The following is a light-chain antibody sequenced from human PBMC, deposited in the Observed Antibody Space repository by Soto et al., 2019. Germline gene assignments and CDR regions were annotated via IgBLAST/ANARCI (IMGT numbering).Light chain of an antibody. J-gene: IGKJ3*01. CDR3: QHYGYSPFT. CDR2: GAS. Sequence: EIVLTQSPGTLSLSPGERATLSCRASQSVSSSFLAWYQQKLGQAPRLLTYGASSRATGTPERFSGSGSGTDFTLTITRLEPEDFAVYFCQHYGYSPFTFGPGNKVDIK. V-gene: IGKV3-20*01. CDR1: QSVSSSF.